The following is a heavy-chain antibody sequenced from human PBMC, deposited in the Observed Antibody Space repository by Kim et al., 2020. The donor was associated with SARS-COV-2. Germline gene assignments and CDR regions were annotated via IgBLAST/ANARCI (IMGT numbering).Heavy chain of an antibody. CDR1: GFSISGYA. CDR2: LWHDGSNE. J-gene: IGHJ6*02. Sequence: GGSLRLSCVASGFSISGYAMHWVRQAPGKGLEWVAFLWHDGSNEHYADSVKGRFTISRDNSKNTVYLEMNSLRVDDTAVYYCARDFHHYGMDVWGQGTT. CDR3: ARDFHHYGMDV. V-gene: IGHV3-33*01.